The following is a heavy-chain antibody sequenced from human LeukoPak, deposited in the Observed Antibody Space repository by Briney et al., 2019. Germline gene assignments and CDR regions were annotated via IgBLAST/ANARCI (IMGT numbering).Heavy chain of an antibody. Sequence: GRSLRLSCATSGFTFSSYAMHSVRQAPGKGLEWVADISYDGSNKYYADSVKGRFTISRDNSKNTLYLQMNSLRAEDTAVYYCARGIQLWLMNFWGQGTLVTVSS. CDR1: GFTFSSYA. CDR3: ARGIQLWLMNF. J-gene: IGHJ4*02. V-gene: IGHV3-30*04. CDR2: ISYDGSNK. D-gene: IGHD5-18*01.